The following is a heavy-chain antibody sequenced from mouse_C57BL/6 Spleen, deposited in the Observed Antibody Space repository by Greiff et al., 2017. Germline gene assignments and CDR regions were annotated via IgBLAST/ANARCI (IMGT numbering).Heavy chain of an antibody. Sequence: VQLQQSGAELMKPGASVKLSCKATGYTFTGYWIEWVKQRPGHGLEWIGEILPGSGSTNYNEKFKGKATFTADTSSNTAYMQLSSLTTEDSAIYYCARGGGYYGSSSYAMDYWGQGTSVTVSS. CDR2: ILPGSGST. CDR3: ARGGGYYGSSSYAMDY. CDR1: GYTFTGYW. V-gene: IGHV1-9*01. D-gene: IGHD1-1*01. J-gene: IGHJ4*01.